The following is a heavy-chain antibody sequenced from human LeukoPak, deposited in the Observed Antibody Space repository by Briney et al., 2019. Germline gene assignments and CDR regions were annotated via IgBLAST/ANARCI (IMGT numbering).Heavy chain of an antibody. J-gene: IGHJ5*02. V-gene: IGHV4-61*02. CDR3: ARQQQLVHWFDP. Sequence: SQTLSLTCTVSGGSISSGSYYWSWLRQPPGKGLEWIGRIYTSGSTNYNPSLKSRVTISVDTSKNQFSLKLSSVTAADTAVYYCARQQQLVHWFDPWGQGTLVTVSS. CDR1: GGSISSGSYY. D-gene: IGHD6-13*01. CDR2: IYTSGST.